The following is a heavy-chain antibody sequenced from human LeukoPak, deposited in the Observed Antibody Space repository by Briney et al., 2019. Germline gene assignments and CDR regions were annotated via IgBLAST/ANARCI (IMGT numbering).Heavy chain of an antibody. CDR3: ARGADTGYSSDS. Sequence: GGSLRLSCAASGFTFNSYWMHWVRHAPGKGLVWVSRINSDGSSTSYADSVKGRFTISRDNAKNTLYLQMNSLRAEDTAVYYCARGADTGYSSDSWGQGTLVTVSS. V-gene: IGHV3-74*01. CDR1: GFTFNSYW. D-gene: IGHD6-25*01. CDR2: INSDGSST. J-gene: IGHJ5*02.